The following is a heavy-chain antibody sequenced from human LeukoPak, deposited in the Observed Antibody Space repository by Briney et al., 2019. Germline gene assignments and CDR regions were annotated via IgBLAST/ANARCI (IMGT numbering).Heavy chain of an antibody. CDR2: ILYDGSNK. CDR3: ARDSLELVGATLYYFDY. CDR1: GFTFSSYA. V-gene: IGHV3-30*04. Sequence: GRSLRLSCAASGFTFSSYAMHWVRQAPGKGLEWVAVILYDGSNKYYADSVKGRFTISRDNSKNTLYLQMNSLRAEDTAVYYCARDSLELVGATLYYFDYWGQGTLVTVS. J-gene: IGHJ4*02. D-gene: IGHD1-26*01.